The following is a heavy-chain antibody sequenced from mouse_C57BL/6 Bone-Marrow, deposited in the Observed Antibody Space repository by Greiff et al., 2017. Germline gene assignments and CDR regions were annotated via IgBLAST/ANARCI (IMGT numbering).Heavy chain of an antibody. J-gene: IGHJ2*01. CDR3: ARAGDSWDFDY. Sequence: VQLQQSGAELTRPGASVKLSCKASGYTFTSYGISWVKQRTGQGLEWIGEILPRSGNTYYNEKFKGKATLTAAKSSSTAYMELRSLTTEDSAVYYCARAGDSWDFDYWGQGTTLTVSS. D-gene: IGHD2-12*01. V-gene: IGHV1-81*01. CDR2: ILPRSGNT. CDR1: GYTFTSYG.